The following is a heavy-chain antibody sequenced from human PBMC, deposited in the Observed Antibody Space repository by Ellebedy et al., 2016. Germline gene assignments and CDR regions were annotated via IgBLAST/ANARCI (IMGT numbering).Heavy chain of an antibody. CDR2: IYYSGST. Sequence: SETLSLXXTVSGGSISSSSYYWGWIRQPPGKGLEWIGSIYYSGSTNYNPSLKSRVTISVDTSKNQFSLKLSSVTAADTAVYYCARDSGSRGAFDIWGQGTMVTVSS. J-gene: IGHJ3*02. CDR3: ARDSGSRGAFDI. D-gene: IGHD1-26*01. CDR1: GGSISSSSYY. V-gene: IGHV4-39*07.